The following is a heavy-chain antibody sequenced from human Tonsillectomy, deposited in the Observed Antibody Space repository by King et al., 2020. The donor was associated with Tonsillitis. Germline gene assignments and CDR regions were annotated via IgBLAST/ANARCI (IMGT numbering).Heavy chain of an antibody. CDR3: AGEVMSPRGYSYYIDV. J-gene: IGHJ6*03. V-gene: IGHV1-2*02. CDR2: ININSGAT. CDR1: GYTFTDNY. Sequence: QLVQSGAEVKKPGASVKVSCKASGYTFTDNYMHWVRQAPGQGLEWMGWININSGATNYAETFQGRVTMTRDTTNTTAYLELGRLRSDDTAFYYCAGEVMSPRGYSYYIDVWGTGTTVTVSS. D-gene: IGHD5-18*01.